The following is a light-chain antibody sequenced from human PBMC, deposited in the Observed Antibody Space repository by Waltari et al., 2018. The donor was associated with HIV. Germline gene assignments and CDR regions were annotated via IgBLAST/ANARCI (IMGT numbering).Light chain of an antibody. Sequence: DIVMTQSPDSLAVSLGERATSNCKSSQSVLYSSNNKNYLAWYKQTPGQSPKLLIHWASTRESGVPDRFSGSGSGTDFTLTISRLQTEDVAVYYCQQDYSTPPITFGPGTKVEIK. CDR2: WAS. CDR1: QSVLYSSNNKNY. CDR3: QQDYSTPPIT. V-gene: IGKV4-1*01. J-gene: IGKJ3*01.